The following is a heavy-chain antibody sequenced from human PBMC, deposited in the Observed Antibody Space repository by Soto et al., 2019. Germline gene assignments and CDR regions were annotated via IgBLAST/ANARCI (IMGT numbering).Heavy chain of an antibody. Sequence: GGSLRLSCAASGLTFSSYAMSWVRQAPGKGLEWVSSISSSSSSYIYYADSVKGRFTISRDNAKNSLYLQMNSLRDEDTAGYYSASDSPSSYCLPTHEIDFWGQGTPVTVSA. CDR3: ASDSPSSYCLPTHEIDF. V-gene: IGHV3-21*01. D-gene: IGHD2-8*02. CDR2: ISSSSSSYI. J-gene: IGHJ4*01. CDR1: GLTFSSYA.